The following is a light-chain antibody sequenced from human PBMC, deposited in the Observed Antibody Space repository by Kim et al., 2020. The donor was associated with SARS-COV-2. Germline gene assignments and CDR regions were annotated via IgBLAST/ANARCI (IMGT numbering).Light chain of an antibody. CDR2: DAF. CDR1: QDISNS. CDR3: QQHDIYPLT. V-gene: IGKV1-8*01. Sequence: ASTGDRVTITCRASQDISNSLAWYQQKPGKAPELLIYDAFTLQSGVSPRFSGSRSGTDFTLTISSLQSEDFATYYCQQHDIYPLTFGGGTKVDIK. J-gene: IGKJ4*01.